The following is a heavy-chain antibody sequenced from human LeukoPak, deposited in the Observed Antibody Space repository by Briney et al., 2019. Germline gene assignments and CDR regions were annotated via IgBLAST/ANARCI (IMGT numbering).Heavy chain of an antibody. CDR3: ARAAYSYGPRGFDY. CDR2: ISSTSDYI. D-gene: IGHD5-18*01. CDR1: EFTFSSYT. Sequence: NPGGSLRLSCAASEFTFSSYTVNWVRQAPGKGLEWVSSISSTSDYIYYTDSVKGRFTISRDNAKNSLYLRMNSLRAEDTAVYYCARAAYSYGPRGFDYWGQGTLVTVSS. V-gene: IGHV3-21*01. J-gene: IGHJ4*02.